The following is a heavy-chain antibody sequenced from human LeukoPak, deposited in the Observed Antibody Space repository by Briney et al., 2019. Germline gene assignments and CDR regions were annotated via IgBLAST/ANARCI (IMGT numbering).Heavy chain of an antibody. CDR2: IRYDGSNK. CDR3: AKGYYDFWSATGGEYFQH. V-gene: IGHV3-30*02. CDR1: GFTFSSYG. J-gene: IGHJ1*01. Sequence: GGSLRLSCAASGFTFSSYGMHWVRQAPGKGLEWVAFIRYDGSNKYYADSVKGRFTISRDNSKNTLYLQMNSLRAEDTAVYYCAKGYYDFWSATGGEYFQHWGQGTLVTVSS. D-gene: IGHD3-3*01.